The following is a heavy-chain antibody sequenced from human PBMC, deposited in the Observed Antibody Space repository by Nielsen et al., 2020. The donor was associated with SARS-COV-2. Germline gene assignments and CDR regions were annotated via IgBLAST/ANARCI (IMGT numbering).Heavy chain of an antibody. CDR1: GGSISSGGYS. D-gene: IGHD3-3*01. CDR2: IYHSGST. J-gene: IGHJ4*02. CDR3: ARRGYQTHYFDY. V-gene: IGHV4-30-2*01. Sequence: SETLSLTCAVSGGSISSGGYSWSWIRQPPGKGLEWIGYIYHSGSTYYNPSLKSRVTISVDRSKNQFSLKLSSVTAADTAVYYCARRGYQTHYFDYWGQGTLVTVSS.